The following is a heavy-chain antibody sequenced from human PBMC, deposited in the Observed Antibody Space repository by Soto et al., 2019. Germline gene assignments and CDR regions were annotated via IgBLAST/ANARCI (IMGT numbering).Heavy chain of an antibody. D-gene: IGHD1-1*01. V-gene: IGHV4-34*02. CDR3: ARSRNLDV. Sequence: QVQLQQWGAGLLKPSETLSLTCAVYGGSFSDYYWNWIRQPPGKGLEWIGEVNYLGNTNYSPSLLGRVTISIDTSKNQLSLELTSVTAADTAVYYCARSRNLDVWCQGTTVTVSS. CDR1: GGSFSDYY. CDR2: VNYLGNT. J-gene: IGHJ6*02.